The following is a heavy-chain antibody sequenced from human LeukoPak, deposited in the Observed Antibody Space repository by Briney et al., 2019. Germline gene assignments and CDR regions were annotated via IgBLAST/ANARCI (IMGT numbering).Heavy chain of an antibody. CDR1: VYTFTSYD. D-gene: IGHD2-2*01. J-gene: IGHJ6*02. CDR2: MNPSSGNT. CDR3: AREYQQNYYYYYGMDV. Sequence: ASVKVSCKASVYTFTSYDINWVRQATGQGLEWMGWMNPSSGNTGYAQKFQGRVTMTRNTSISTAYMELSSLRSEDTAVYYCAREYQQNYYYYYGMDVWGQGTTVTVSS. V-gene: IGHV1-8*01.